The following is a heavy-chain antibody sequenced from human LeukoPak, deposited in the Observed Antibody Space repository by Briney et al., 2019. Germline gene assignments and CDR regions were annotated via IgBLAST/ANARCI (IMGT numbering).Heavy chain of an antibody. J-gene: IGHJ4*02. CDR2: IKQDGSKK. V-gene: IGHV3-7*03. CDR3: AKDGPYSSGWPREYYFDY. D-gene: IGHD6-19*01. Sequence: GGSLRLSCVASGFPFSSYWMTWVRQAPGKGLEWVANIKQDGSKKSYVDSVKGRFTISRDNAKNSLYLQMNSLRAEDTAVYYCAKDGPYSSGWPREYYFDYWGQGTLVTVSS. CDR1: GFPFSSYW.